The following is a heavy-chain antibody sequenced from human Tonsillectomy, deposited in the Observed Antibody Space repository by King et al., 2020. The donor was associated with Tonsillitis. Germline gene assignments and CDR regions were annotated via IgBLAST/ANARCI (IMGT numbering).Heavy chain of an antibody. D-gene: IGHD3-22*01. CDR2: MSASGGSI. CDR1: GFTFNSYA. V-gene: IGHV3-23*01. Sequence: ESGGGLVQPGGSLRLSCAASGFTFNSYAMSWVRQAPGKGLEWLSAMSASGGSIYYADSVKGRFTISRDNSKNTLYLQMNSLRADDTAVYYCARGGLITMTNLDFDYWGQGTLVTVSS. CDR3: ARGGLITMTNLDFDY. J-gene: IGHJ4*02.